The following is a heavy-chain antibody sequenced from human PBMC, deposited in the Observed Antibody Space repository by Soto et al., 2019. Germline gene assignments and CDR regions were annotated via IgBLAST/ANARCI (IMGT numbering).Heavy chain of an antibody. Sequence: PSETLSLTCTVSVGSLNSGDYHWIWIRHSPGKGLEWIGAIYYSGSTYYNPSLKNRVTISVDTSKNQFSLQLTSVTAADTAVYYCVRPQGSTSMYHWFDPWGQGTVVTVSS. D-gene: IGHD3-10*01. CDR2: IYYSGST. CDR3: VRPQGSTSMYHWFDP. J-gene: IGHJ5*02. V-gene: IGHV4-30-4*01. CDR1: VGSLNSGDYH.